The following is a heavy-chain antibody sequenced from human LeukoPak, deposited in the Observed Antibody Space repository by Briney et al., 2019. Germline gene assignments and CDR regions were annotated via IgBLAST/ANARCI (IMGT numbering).Heavy chain of an antibody. J-gene: IGHJ4*02. D-gene: IGHD6-13*01. CDR1: GGSISSSSYY. V-gene: IGHV4-39*07. CDR3: ARSRVAAAGGHFDY. Sequence: SETLSLTCTVSGGSISSSSYYWGWIRQPPGKGLEWIGSIYYSGSTYYNPSLKSRVTISVDTSKNQFSLKLSSVTAADTGVYYCARSRVAAAGGHFDYWGQGTLVTVSS. CDR2: IYYSGST.